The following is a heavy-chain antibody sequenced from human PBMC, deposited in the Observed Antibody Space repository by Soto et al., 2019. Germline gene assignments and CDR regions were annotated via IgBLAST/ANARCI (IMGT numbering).Heavy chain of an antibody. D-gene: IGHD3-16*01. J-gene: IGHJ4*02. V-gene: IGHV3-53*01. CDR1: GFNVNRDH. Sequence: PGGSLRLSCAASGFNVNRDHMNWVRKTPGKGLEWVASIYSGETTYYADSVRGRFTISSDKSKNTLYYQLSILRIEDTAVYYCTRDGRGLGRLSLFEYWGQGVLVTVSS. CDR3: TRDGRGLGRLSLFEY. CDR2: IYSGETT.